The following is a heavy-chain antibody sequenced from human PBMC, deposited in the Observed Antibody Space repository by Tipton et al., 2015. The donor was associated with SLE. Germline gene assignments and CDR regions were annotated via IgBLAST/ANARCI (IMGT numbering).Heavy chain of an antibody. J-gene: IGHJ6*03. CDR1: GASMNSGSYS. D-gene: IGHD1-1*01. CDR3: ARGREWNWSPYYMDA. Sequence: TLSLTCSVSGASMNSGSYSWHWIRQPAGKALQWLGHIDSSGNTYYNPSLRSRVTMSVDTSKDQFSLTLNSVTAADTSIYYCARGREWNWSPYYMDAWGKGTTVTVSS. CDR2: IDSSGNT. V-gene: IGHV4-61*09.